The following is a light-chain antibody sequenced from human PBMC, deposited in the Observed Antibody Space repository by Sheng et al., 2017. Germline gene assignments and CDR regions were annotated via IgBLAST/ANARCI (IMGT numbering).Light chain of an antibody. Sequence: EIVLTQSPGTLSLSPGERATLSCRASQSLNSYYLAWYQQKPGQAPRLLIYGASSRATGIPDRFSGSGSGTDFTLTISRLEPEDFVVYYCQQYGDSITFGQGTRLEIK. CDR1: QSLNSYY. J-gene: IGKJ5*01. V-gene: IGKV3-20*01. CDR3: QQYGDSIT. CDR2: GAS.